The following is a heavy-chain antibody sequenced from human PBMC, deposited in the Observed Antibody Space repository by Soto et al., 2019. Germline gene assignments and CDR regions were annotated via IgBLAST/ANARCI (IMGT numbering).Heavy chain of an antibody. CDR2: ISYDGINK. CDR3: GRDNMIQLWPPSSVDS. Sequence: RRLSCAASGFTFSNYGIHWVRQAPGKGLEWVAVISYDGINKYYGESVRGRFTISRDDSKNTVYLQMNSLRGEDTAIYYCGRDNMIQLWPPSSVDSWGQGALVTVSS. J-gene: IGHJ4*02. D-gene: IGHD5-18*01. CDR1: GFTFSNYG. V-gene: IGHV3-30*03.